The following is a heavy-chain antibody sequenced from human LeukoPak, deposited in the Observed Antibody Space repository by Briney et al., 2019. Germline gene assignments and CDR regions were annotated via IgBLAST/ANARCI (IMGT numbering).Heavy chain of an antibody. CDR1: GYTFTGYY. V-gene: IGHV1-2*02. CDR3: ATATGGPGIAAAAPMDV. CDR2: INPNSGGT. Sequence: ASVKVSCKASGYTFTGYYMLWVRQAPGQGLEWMGWINPNSGGTNYAQKFQGRVTMTRDTSISTAYMELSRLRSDDTAVYYCATATGGPGIAAAAPMDVWGKGTTVTVSS. D-gene: IGHD6-13*01. J-gene: IGHJ6*03.